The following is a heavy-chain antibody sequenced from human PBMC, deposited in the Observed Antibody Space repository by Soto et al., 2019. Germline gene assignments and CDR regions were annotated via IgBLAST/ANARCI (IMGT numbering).Heavy chain of an antibody. D-gene: IGHD1-26*01. J-gene: IGHJ4*02. CDR3: AKDHSFKIIVGATTFDY. Sequence: PGGSLRLSCAASGFTFSSYGMHWVRQAPGKGLEWVAVISYDGSNKYYADSVKGRFTISRDNSKNTLYLQMNSLRAEDTAVYYCAKDHSFKIIVGATTFDYWGQGTLVTVSS. CDR1: GFTFSSYG. V-gene: IGHV3-30*18. CDR2: ISYDGSNK.